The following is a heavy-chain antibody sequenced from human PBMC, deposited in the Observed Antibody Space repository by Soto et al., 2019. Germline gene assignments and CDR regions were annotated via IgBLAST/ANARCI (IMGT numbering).Heavy chain of an antibody. CDR1: GGSISSGDYY. D-gene: IGHD6-13*01. V-gene: IGHV4-30-4*01. CDR2: IYYSGST. Sequence: SETLSLTCTVSGGSISSGDYYWSWIRQPPGKGLEWIGYIYYSGSTYYNPSLKSRVTISVDTSKNQFSLKLSSVTAADTAVYYCAAAGYSSSRDAFDIWGQGTMVTVSS. J-gene: IGHJ3*02. CDR3: AAAGYSSSRDAFDI.